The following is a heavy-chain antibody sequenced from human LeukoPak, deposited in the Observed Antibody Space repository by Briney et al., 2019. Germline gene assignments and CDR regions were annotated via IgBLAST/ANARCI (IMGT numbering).Heavy chain of an antibody. CDR3: AKDLGYCSSTSCLPNAGALDY. CDR1: GFTFSNYG. D-gene: IGHD2-2*01. V-gene: IGHV3-30*02. Sequence: PGGSLRLSCAASGFTFSNYGMHWVRQAPGKGLEWVAFIRYDGSNKYYADSVKGRFTISRDNSKNTLYLQMNSLRAEDTAVYYCAKDLGYCSSTSCLPNAGALDYWGQGTLVTVSS. CDR2: IRYDGSNK. J-gene: IGHJ4*02.